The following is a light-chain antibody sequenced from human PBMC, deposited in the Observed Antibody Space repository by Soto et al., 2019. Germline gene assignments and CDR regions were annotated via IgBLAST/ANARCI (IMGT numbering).Light chain of an antibody. CDR2: VAS. V-gene: IGKV3-20*01. CDR1: QSVSSTY. J-gene: IGKJ1*01. CDR3: QLYGSSPLWT. Sequence: EIVLTQSPGTLSWSPGERATLSCRASQSVSSTYFAWYRHQPGQAPRLLIYVASSRATGIPDRFSGSGSGTDLSLTISRLEPEDFAVYYCQLYGSSPLWTFGQGTKVEIK.